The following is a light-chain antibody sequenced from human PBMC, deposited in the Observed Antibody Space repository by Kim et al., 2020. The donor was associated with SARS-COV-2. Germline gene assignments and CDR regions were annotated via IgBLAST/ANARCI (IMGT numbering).Light chain of an antibody. CDR1: QDISNY. CDR2: DAS. V-gene: IGKV1-33*01. CDR3: QQYDNLPRT. J-gene: IGKJ2*01. Sequence: DIQMTQSPSSLSASVGDRVTITCQASQDISNYLNWYQQKPGKAPKLLIYDASNLETGVPSRFSGSGSGTDFTFTISSLQPEEIATYYCQQYDNLPRTFGQGTKLEI.